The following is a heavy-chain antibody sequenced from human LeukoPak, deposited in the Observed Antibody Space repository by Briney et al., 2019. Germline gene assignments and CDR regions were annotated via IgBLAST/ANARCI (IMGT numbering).Heavy chain of an antibody. CDR2: IYYSGST. Sequence: PSETLSLTCTVSGGSISSYYWSWIRQPPGEGLEWIGYIYYSGSTNYNPSLKSRVTISVDTSKNQFSLKLSSVTAADTAVYYCARTSAEVTTDYYYYYMDVWGKGTTVTISS. V-gene: IGHV4-59*12. CDR1: GGSISSYY. CDR3: ARTSAEVTTDYYYYYMDV. D-gene: IGHD4-17*01. J-gene: IGHJ6*03.